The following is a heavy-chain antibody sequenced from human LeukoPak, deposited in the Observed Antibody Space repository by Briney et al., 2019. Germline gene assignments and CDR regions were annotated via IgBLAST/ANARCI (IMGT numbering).Heavy chain of an antibody. D-gene: IGHD5/OR15-5a*01. CDR1: GFKFDDYA. Sequence: SLRLSYAASGFKFDDYAMHWVRQAPGKGLEWVSGLTWNSYTIVYADSVKGRFTISRDNAKKFLYLQMNSLRPEDMALYYCVTGMGVASLIVYALDVCGRGTMVTVSS. CDR3: VTGMGVASLIVYALDV. CDR2: LTWNSYTI. J-gene: IGHJ3*01. V-gene: IGHV3-9*03.